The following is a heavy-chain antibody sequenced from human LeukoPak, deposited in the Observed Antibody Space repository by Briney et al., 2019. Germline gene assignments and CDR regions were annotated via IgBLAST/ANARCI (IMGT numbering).Heavy chain of an antibody. CDR1: GFTFDDYG. CDR3: ARDQTHDSSGYYSC. Sequence: GGSLRLSCAASGFTFDDYGMSWVRQAPGKGLEWVSGINWNGGSTGYADSVKGRFTISRDNAKNSLYLQMNSLRAEDTALYYCARDQTHDSSGYYSCWGQGTLVTVSS. J-gene: IGHJ4*02. D-gene: IGHD3-22*01. CDR2: INWNGGST. V-gene: IGHV3-20*04.